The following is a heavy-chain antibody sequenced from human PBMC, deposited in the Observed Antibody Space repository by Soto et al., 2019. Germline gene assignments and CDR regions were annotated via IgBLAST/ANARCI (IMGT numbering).Heavy chain of an antibody. J-gene: IGHJ6*02. D-gene: IGHD6-13*01. CDR1: GGSIYTYY. Sequence: PSETLSLTCNVSGGSIYTYYWNWVRQSPGKGLEWIGYISDGGSTNYNPSLKSRVTISVDTSKKQVSLKLTSVTAADTAVYYCARSGDGVPNFSSWYLAQDYYGMDVWGQGTTVTVSS. CDR2: ISDGGST. CDR3: ARSGDGVPNFSSWYLAQDYYGMDV. V-gene: IGHV4-59*12.